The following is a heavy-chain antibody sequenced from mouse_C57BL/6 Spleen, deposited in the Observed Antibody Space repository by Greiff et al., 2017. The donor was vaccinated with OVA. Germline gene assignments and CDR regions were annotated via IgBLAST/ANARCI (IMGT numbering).Heavy chain of an antibody. V-gene: IGHV10-1*01. D-gene: IGHD2-4*01. Sequence: GGGLVQPKGSLKLSCAASGFSFNTYAMNWVRQAPGKGLEWVARIRSKSNNYATHYADSVKDRFTISRDDSESMLYLQMNNLKTEDTAMYYCVSYDSANWGQGTLVTVSA. J-gene: IGHJ3*01. CDR2: IRSKSNNYAT. CDR3: VSYDSAN. CDR1: GFSFNTYA.